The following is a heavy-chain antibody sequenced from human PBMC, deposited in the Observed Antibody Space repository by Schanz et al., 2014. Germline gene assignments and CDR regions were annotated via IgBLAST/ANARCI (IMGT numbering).Heavy chain of an antibody. V-gene: IGHV3-48*04. Sequence: EVQLVESGGGLVQRGGSLRLSCAASGFSFGSYAMSWVRQAPGRGLEWLSYISRDGTTSYYADSVKGRFTISRDNAKNSLYLEMTSLRGEDTAVYYCARENLNWEAFDIWGQGTVVTVSS. D-gene: IGHD7-27*01. CDR3: ARENLNWEAFDI. CDR1: GFSFGSYA. J-gene: IGHJ3*02. CDR2: ISRDGTTS.